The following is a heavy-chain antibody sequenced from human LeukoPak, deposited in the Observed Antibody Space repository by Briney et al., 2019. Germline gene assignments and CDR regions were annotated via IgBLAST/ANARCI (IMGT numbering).Heavy chain of an antibody. Sequence: SETLSLTCAVYGGSFSGYYWSWIRQPPGKGLEWIGEINHSGSTNYNPSLKSRVTISVDTSKNQFSLKLSSVTAADTAVYYCARGHYDSSGYPDGSWGQGTLVTVSS. V-gene: IGHV4-34*01. J-gene: IGHJ4*02. D-gene: IGHD3-22*01. CDR2: INHSGST. CDR3: ARGHYDSSGYPDGS. CDR1: GGSFSGYY.